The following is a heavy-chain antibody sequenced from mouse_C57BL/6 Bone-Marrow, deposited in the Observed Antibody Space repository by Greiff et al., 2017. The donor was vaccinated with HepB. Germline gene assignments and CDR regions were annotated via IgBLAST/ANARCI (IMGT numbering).Heavy chain of an antibody. Sequence: EVKLVESGGGLVKPGGSLKLSCAASGFTFSDYGMHWVRQAPEKGLEWVAYISSGSSTIYYADTVKGRCTISRDNAKNTLFLQMTSLRSEDTAMYYCARRRRNFAWFAYWGQGTLVTVSA. V-gene: IGHV5-17*01. CDR3: ARRRRNFAWFAY. J-gene: IGHJ3*01. CDR1: GFTFSDYG. CDR2: ISSGSSTI.